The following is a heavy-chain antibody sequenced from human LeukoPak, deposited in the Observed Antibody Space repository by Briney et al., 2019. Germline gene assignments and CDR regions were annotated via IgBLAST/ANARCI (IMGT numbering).Heavy chain of an antibody. CDR1: GGSISSYY. CDR2: IYYSGST. D-gene: IGHD6-13*01. CDR3: ARWYSSSWYYFDY. J-gene: IGHJ4*02. Sequence: SETLSLTCTVSGGSISSYYWSWIRQPPGKGLEWIGYIYYSGSTNYNPSLKSRVTIPVDTSKNQFSLKLSSVTAADTAVYYCARWYSSSWYYFDYWGQGTLVTVSS. V-gene: IGHV4-59*01.